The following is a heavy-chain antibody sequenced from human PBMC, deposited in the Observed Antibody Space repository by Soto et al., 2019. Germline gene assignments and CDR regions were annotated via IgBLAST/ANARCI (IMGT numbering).Heavy chain of an antibody. CDR2: IYPSDSHT. CDR1: GYSFTTYW. D-gene: IGHD1-1*01. J-gene: IGHJ3*02. V-gene: IGHV5-51*01. Sequence: PGESLKISCKASGYSFTTYWIGWVRQMPGKGPEWMGLIYPSDSHTRYSPSFQGQVIISADKSISTAYLQWSSLKSSDTAIYYCGRHRRFNSNWNSYAFDIWGQGTMVTVSS. CDR3: GRHRRFNSNWNSYAFDI.